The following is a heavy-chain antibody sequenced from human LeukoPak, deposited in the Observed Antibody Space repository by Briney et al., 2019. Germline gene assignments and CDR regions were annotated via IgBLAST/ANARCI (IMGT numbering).Heavy chain of an antibody. V-gene: IGHV4-39*07. CDR2: IYTSGST. Sequence: SSETLSLTCTVSGGSISSSSYYWGWIRQPPGKGLEWIGRIYTSGSTNYNPSLKSRVTMSVDTSKNQFSLKLGSVAAADTAVYYCARGPTTVTRAFDYWGQGTLVTVSS. D-gene: IGHD4-17*01. J-gene: IGHJ4*02. CDR1: GGSISSSSYY. CDR3: ARGPTTVTRAFDY.